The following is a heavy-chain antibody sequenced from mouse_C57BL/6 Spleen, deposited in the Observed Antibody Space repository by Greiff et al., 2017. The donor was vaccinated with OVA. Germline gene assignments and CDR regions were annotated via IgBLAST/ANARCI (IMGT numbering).Heavy chain of an antibody. CDR2: IYPGDGDT. V-gene: IGHV1-80*01. CDR3: ARGGDYDAVDYFDY. D-gene: IGHD2-4*01. CDR1: GYAFSSYW. J-gene: IGHJ2*01. Sequence: VKLMESGAELVKPGASVKISCKASGYAFSSYWMNWVKQRPGKGLEWIGQIYPGDGDTNYNGKFKGKATLTADKSSSTAYMQLSSLTSEDSAVYFCARGGDYDAVDYFDYWGQGTTLTVSS.